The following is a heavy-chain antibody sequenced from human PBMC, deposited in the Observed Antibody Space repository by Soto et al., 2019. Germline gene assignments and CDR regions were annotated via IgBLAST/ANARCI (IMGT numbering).Heavy chain of an antibody. CDR1: GFTFSSYA. J-gene: IGHJ4*02. CDR3: ARDNGGYRGGGY. D-gene: IGHD2-8*01. Sequence: QVQLVESGGGVVQPGRSLRLSCAASGFTFSSYAMHWVRQAPGKGLEWVAVISYDGSNKYDADSVKGRFTISRDNSKNTLYLQMNSLRAEDTAVYYCARDNGGYRGGGYWGQGTLVTVSS. V-gene: IGHV3-30-3*01. CDR2: ISYDGSNK.